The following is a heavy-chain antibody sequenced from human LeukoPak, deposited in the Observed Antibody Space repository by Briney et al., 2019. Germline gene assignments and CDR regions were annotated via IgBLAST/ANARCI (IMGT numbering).Heavy chain of an antibody. V-gene: IGHV4-39*07. D-gene: IGHD6-13*01. CDR2: MHYSGST. J-gene: IGHJ5*02. CDR3: SREIATAGNWFDP. Sequence: SETLSLTCTVSGGSLSSNPYYWGWIRQPPGKGLEWIGSMHYSGSTYYNPSLKSRVTISVDRSKNQFSLKLSSVTAADTAVYYCSREIATAGNWFDPWGQGTLVTVSS. CDR1: GGSLSSNPYY.